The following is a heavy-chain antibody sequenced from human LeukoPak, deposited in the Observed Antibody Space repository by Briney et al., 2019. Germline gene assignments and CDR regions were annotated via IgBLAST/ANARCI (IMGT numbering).Heavy chain of an antibody. CDR1: GGSISSYY. Sequence: SETLSLTCTVSGGSISSYYWSWIRQPPGKGLEWIGYIYYSGSTNYNPSLKSRVTKSVDTSKNQFSLKLSSVTAADTAVYYCARQGGDYVWGSYRSVAVFDYWGQGTLVTVSS. CDR2: IYYSGST. J-gene: IGHJ4*02. CDR3: ARQGGDYVWGSYRSVAVFDY. D-gene: IGHD3-16*02. V-gene: IGHV4-59*08.